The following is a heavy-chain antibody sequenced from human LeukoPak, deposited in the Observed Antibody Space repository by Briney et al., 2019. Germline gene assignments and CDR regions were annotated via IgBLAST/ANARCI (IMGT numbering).Heavy chain of an antibody. D-gene: IGHD3-22*01. CDR2: ISSSSSYI. CDR3: ARVSDDSSGYYSEPFDY. CDR1: GFTFSSYS. J-gene: IGHJ4*02. V-gene: IGHV3-21*01. Sequence: PGGSLRLSCAASGFTFSSYSMNWVRQAPGKGLEWVSSISSSSSYIYYADSVKGRFTISRDNAKNSLYLQMNSLRAEDTAVYYCARVSDDSSGYYSEPFDYWGQGTLVTVSS.